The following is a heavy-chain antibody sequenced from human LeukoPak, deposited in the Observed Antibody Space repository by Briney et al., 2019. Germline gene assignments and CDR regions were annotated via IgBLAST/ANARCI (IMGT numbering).Heavy chain of an antibody. CDR2: ISYDGSNK. V-gene: IGHV3-30*03. J-gene: IGHJ4*02. Sequence: PGGSLRLSCAASGFTFSSYGMHWVRQAPGKGLEWVAVISYDGSNKYYADSVKGRLTISRDNSKNTLYLHMDSLRAEDTAVYYCARVNAGSYFDYWGQGTLVTVSS. CDR3: ARVNAGSYFDY. CDR1: GFTFSSYG.